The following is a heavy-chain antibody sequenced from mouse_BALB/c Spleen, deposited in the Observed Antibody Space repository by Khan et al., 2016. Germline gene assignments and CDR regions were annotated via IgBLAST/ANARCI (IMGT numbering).Heavy chain of an antibody. J-gene: IGHJ2*01. CDR3: GRGNYVPGALDY. Sequence: EVKLLESGGGLVQPGGSLKLSCAASGFDFSRYWMSWVRPAPGKGLEWIGEINPDTITIDYAPSLKDKFIISRDNAKNTLYLQRRQVRSEETALYYCGRGNYVPGALDYWGQGTTLTVSS. CDR1: GFDFSRYW. CDR2: INPDTITI. V-gene: IGHV4-1*02. D-gene: IGHD2-1*01.